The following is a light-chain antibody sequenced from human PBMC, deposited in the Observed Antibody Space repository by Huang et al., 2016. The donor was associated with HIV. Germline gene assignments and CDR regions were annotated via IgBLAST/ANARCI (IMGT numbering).Light chain of an antibody. CDR2: VGS. V-gene: IGKV3-15*01. J-gene: IGKJ1*01. CDR3: QQYQVWPPAT. Sequence: EIVMTQSPATLSLSPGERATLSCRASQRNGTNLAWYQQNPGQAPRLLIYVGSTRSSGIPDRFSGSGSGTEFPLTIYSLQAEDFAVYYCQQYQVWPPATFGQGTRVEIK. CDR1: QRNGTN.